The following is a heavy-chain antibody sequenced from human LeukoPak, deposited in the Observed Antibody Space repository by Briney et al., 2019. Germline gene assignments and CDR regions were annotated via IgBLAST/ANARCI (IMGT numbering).Heavy chain of an antibody. CDR1: GFTFSSYA. J-gene: IGHJ4*02. D-gene: IGHD2-21*01. V-gene: IGHV3-23*01. CDR2: ISGSDGST. Sequence: GGSPRLSCAASGFTFSSYAMSWVRQAPGKGLEWVSGISGSDGSTYYADSMKGRFTIPRDNSKNTLYLQMNSLRVEDTAVYYCAKGGSDTTYGHVDYWGQGTLVTVSS. CDR3: AKGGSDTTYGHVDY.